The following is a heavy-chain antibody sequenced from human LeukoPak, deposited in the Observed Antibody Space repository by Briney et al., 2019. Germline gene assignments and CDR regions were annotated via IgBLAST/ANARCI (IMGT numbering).Heavy chain of an antibody. CDR2: ISSSSSYI. Sequence: PGGSLRLSCAASGFTFSSYSMNWVRQAPGKGLEWVSSISSSSSYIYYADSVKGRFTISRDNAKNSLYLQMNSLRAEDTALYYCARGGGILYSKYYFDYWGQGTLVTVSS. J-gene: IGHJ4*02. V-gene: IGHV3-21*04. CDR3: ARGGGILYSKYYFDY. D-gene: IGHD2-15*01. CDR1: GFTFSSYS.